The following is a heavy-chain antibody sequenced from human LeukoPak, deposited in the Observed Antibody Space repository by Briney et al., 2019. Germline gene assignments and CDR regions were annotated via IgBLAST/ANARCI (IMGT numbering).Heavy chain of an antibody. CDR1: GGSISTGDYY. D-gene: IGHD5-12*01. CDR2: IYYSGSI. Sequence: PSETLSLTCTVSGGSISTGDYYWSWIRQPPGKGLEWIGYIYYSGSISYNPSLKSRLTISVDTSKNQFTLKLRSVTAADTAVYYCAAQLVATADLDYWGQGTLVTVSS. CDR3: AAQLVATADLDY. V-gene: IGHV4-30-4*01. J-gene: IGHJ4*02.